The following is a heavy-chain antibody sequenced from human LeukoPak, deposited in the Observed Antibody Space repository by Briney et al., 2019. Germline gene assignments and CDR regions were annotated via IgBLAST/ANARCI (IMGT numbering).Heavy chain of an antibody. CDR3: ARVAGGSYPFDY. V-gene: IGHV4-31*03. D-gene: IGHD1-26*01. CDR2: IYYSGST. J-gene: IGHJ4*02. CDR1: GGSISSGGYY. Sequence: SETLSLTCTVSGGSISSGGYYWSWIRQHPGKGLEWIGYIYYSGSTYYNPSLKSRVTISVDTSKNQFSLKLSSVTAADTAVYYCARVAGGSYPFDYWGQGTLVTVSS.